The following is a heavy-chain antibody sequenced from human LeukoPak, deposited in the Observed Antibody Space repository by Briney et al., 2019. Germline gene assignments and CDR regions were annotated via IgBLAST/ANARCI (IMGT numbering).Heavy chain of an antibody. J-gene: IGHJ6*03. CDR3: TRQDIVATYYYYYMDV. V-gene: IGHV3-73*01. CDR1: GFTFSGSA. D-gene: IGHD5-12*01. Sequence: GGSLRLSCAASGFTFSGSAMHWVRQASGKGLEWVGRIRSKANSYATAYAASVKGRFTISRDDSKNTAYLQMNSLKTEDTAVYYCTRQDIVATYYYYYMDVWGKGTTVTVSS. CDR2: IRSKANSYAT.